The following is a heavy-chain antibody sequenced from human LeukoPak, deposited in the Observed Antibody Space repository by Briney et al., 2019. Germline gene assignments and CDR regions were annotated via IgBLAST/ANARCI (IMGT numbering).Heavy chain of an antibody. Sequence: PGGSLRLSCAASGFTFSSYSMNWVRQAPGKGLEWVSSISSSSSYIYYADSVKGRFTISRDNAKNSLYLQMNSLRAEDTAVYYCARRSYFGSGPSYFDYWGQGTLVTVSS. CDR3: ARRSYFGSGPSYFDY. CDR2: ISSSSSYI. CDR1: GFTFSSYS. V-gene: IGHV3-21*01. D-gene: IGHD6-19*01. J-gene: IGHJ4*02.